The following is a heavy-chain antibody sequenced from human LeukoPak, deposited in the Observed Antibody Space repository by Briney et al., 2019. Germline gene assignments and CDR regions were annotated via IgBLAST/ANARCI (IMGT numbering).Heavy chain of an antibody. D-gene: IGHD5-18*01. CDR2: IFYSGRT. CDR3: ARPRYSYGSDAFDI. V-gene: IGHV4-39*07. CDR1: SGSISTSIYY. J-gene: IGHJ3*02. Sequence: SETLSLTCTVSSGSISTSIYYWGWVRHPPGKALECIGNIFYSGRTYYSPSLKSRVTISLDTSRNQFSLKLNSVTAADTAVYYCARPRYSYGSDAFDIWGQGTMVSVSS.